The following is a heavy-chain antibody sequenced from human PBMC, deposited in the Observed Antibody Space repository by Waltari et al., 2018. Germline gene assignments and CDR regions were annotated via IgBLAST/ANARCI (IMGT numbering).Heavy chain of an antibody. CDR1: GGSFSGYY. CDR2: INHSEST. CDR3: ARDPRSVVITP. Sequence: QVQLQQWGAGLLKPSETLSLTCAVYGGSFSGYYWSGIHQPPGKGLAWIGEINHSESTHHSPSLKGRVTISVDTSKNQFSPELGSVTAAATAVYYCARDPRSVVITPWGQGTLVTVSS. D-gene: IGHD3-22*01. J-gene: IGHJ5*02. V-gene: IGHV4-34*01.